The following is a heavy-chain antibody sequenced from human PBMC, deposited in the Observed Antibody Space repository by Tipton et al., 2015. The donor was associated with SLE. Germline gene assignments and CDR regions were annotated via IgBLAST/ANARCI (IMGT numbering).Heavy chain of an antibody. Sequence: TLSLTCAVSGYSISSGYYWGWIRQPPGKGLEWIGSIYHSGSTYYNPSLKRRGTISVDTSKNQFSLKLSSVTAADTAVYYCARDGTVTGDGMDVWGQGTTVTVSS. J-gene: IGHJ6*02. CDR1: GYSISSGYY. CDR3: ARDGTVTGDGMDV. V-gene: IGHV4-38-2*02. CDR2: IYHSGST. D-gene: IGHD4-17*01.